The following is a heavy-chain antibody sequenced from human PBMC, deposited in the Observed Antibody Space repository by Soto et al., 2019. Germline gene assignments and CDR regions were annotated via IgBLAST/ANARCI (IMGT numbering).Heavy chain of an antibody. CDR3: ASPGVVVVADDAFDT. CDR2: INTDNGKT. CDR1: GYTFSNYA. J-gene: IGHJ3*02. Sequence: QVQLVQSGAEVKKPGASVKVSCKASGYTFSNYAIHWVRQAPGQRLEWMGWINTDNGKTKYSQKFQGRATITRDTSATTAYMELSGLRSEDTAVYYCASPGVVVVADDAFDTWGQGTLVTVSS. D-gene: IGHD2-15*01. V-gene: IGHV1-3*04.